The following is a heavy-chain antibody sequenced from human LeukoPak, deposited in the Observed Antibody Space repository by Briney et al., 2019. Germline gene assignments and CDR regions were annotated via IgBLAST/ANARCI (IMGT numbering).Heavy chain of an antibody. CDR3: ARDSLDTAFFDY. J-gene: IGHJ4*02. CDR1: GFTFSSYS. CDR2: ISSSSSYI. Sequence: GGSLRLSCAASGFTFSSYSMNWVRQAPGKGLEWVSSISSSSSYIYYADSVKGRFTISRDNAKNSLYLQMNSLRAEDTAVYYCARDSLDTAFFDYWGQGTLVTVSS. V-gene: IGHV3-21*01. D-gene: IGHD5-18*01.